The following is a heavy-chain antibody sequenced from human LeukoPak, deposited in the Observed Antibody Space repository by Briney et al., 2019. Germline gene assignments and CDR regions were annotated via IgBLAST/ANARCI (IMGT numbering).Heavy chain of an antibody. J-gene: IGHJ6*04. CDR1: GYTFTSYF. CDR3: ARDLGVWGSYRQLGV. V-gene: IGHV1-46*01. CDR2: INPSGGNT. D-gene: IGHD3-16*02. Sequence: ASVKVSCKASGYTFTSYFMYWVRQAPGQGLEWMGLINPSGGNTRYAQKFQDRVTMTRDTSTSTVYMELSSLRSEDTAMYYCARDLGVWGSYRQLGVWGKWTTVTISS.